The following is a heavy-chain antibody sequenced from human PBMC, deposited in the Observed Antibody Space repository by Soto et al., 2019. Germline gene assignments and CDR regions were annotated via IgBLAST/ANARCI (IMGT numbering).Heavy chain of an antibody. D-gene: IGHD6-19*01. CDR2: IRSKTYGGTT. CDR3: TRDGQAVPGRGSAAC. V-gene: IGHV3-49*04. CDR1: GFIFGDYG. J-gene: IGHJ4*02. Sequence: PGVSLRLSCSASGFIFGDYGLNWVRQAPGEGLEWVGFIRSKTYGGTTDYAASVKGRFTISRDDSESIAYLQMNSLKIEDTAVYYCTRDGQAVPGRGSAACWCKGNLVTVSS.